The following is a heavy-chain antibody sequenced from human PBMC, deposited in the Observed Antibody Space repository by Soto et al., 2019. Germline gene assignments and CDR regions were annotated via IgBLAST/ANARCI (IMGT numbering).Heavy chain of an antibody. CDR3: ARHLRYCSGGSCYAVYYYGMDV. Sequence: SETLSLTRTVSCGSINSSSYYWGWVRQPPGKGLEWIWSIYYSGSTYYNPSLKSRVTISVDTSKNQFSLKLSSVTAADTAVYYCARHLRYCSGGSCYAVYYYGMDVWGQGTTVT. CDR1: CGSINSSSYY. J-gene: IGHJ6*02. CDR2: IYYSGST. D-gene: IGHD2-15*01. V-gene: IGHV4-39*01.